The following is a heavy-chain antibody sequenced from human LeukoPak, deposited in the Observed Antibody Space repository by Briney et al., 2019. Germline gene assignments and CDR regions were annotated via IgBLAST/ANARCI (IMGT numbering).Heavy chain of an antibody. Sequence: SVKVSCEASGGTFSSYAISWVRQAPGQGLEWMGGIIPIFGTANYAQKFQGRVTITADESTSTAYMELSSLRSEDTAVYYCARGSPKKYYYDSSGYLSNAFDIWGQGTMVTVSS. J-gene: IGHJ3*02. V-gene: IGHV1-69*13. CDR3: ARGSPKKYYYDSSGYLSNAFDI. CDR2: IIPIFGTA. D-gene: IGHD3-22*01. CDR1: GGTFSSYA.